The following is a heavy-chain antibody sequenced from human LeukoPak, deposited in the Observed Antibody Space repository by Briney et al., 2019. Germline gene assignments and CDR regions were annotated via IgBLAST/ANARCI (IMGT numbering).Heavy chain of an antibody. J-gene: IGHJ4*02. Sequence: SETLSLTCTVSGGSISSYYWSWIRQPPGKGLEWIGYIYYSGSTNYNPSLKSRVTISVDTSKNQFSLKLSSVTAADTAVYYCAREDIVVVPAAIENWGQGTLVTVSS. D-gene: IGHD2-2*01. CDR3: AREDIVVVPAAIEN. V-gene: IGHV4-59*01. CDR2: IYYSGST. CDR1: GGSISSYY.